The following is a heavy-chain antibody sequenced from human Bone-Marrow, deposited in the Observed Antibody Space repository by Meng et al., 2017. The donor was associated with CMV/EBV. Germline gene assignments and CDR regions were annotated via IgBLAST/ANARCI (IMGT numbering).Heavy chain of an antibody. CDR1: GGTFSSYA. J-gene: IGHJ6*02. V-gene: IGHV1-69*05. Sequence: SVKVSCKASGGTFSSYAISWVRQAPGQGLEWMGGIIPIFGTANYAQKFQGRVTITTDESTSTAYMEMSSLRSEDTAVYYCARAYLHIAAAGQYYYYGMDVWGQGTTVTVSS. D-gene: IGHD6-13*01. CDR2: IIPIFGTA. CDR3: ARAYLHIAAAGQYYYYGMDV.